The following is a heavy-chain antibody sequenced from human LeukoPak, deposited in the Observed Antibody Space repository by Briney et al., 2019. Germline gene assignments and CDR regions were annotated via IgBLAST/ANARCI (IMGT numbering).Heavy chain of an antibody. CDR1: GFTFSGYG. Sequence: GGSLRLSCAASGFTFSGYGMHWVRQAPGKGLEYVSGIRSNGGSTYYANSVKGRFTISRDNSKNTLYLQMASLRIDDMAVYYCTRGGEAAGDYRGQGALVTVSS. V-gene: IGHV3-64*01. J-gene: IGHJ4*02. CDR2: IRSNGGST. D-gene: IGHD6-13*01. CDR3: TRGGEAAGDY.